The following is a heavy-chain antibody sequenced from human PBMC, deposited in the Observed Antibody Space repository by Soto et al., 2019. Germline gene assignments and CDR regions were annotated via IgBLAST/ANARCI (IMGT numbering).Heavy chain of an antibody. CDR1: GGSVTTGSYN. CDR2: IFFTGIT. Sequence: QVQLQESGPGLVRPSETLSLTCTVSGGSVTTGSYNWSWIRRPPGKGLEWIGNIFFTGITHYNPTLHNPVTMSVDTAKNQFSLTVASVTAADKAVYYCARDGHGMDVWGQGTTVTVSS. V-gene: IGHV4-61*01. J-gene: IGHJ6*02. CDR3: ARDGHGMDV.